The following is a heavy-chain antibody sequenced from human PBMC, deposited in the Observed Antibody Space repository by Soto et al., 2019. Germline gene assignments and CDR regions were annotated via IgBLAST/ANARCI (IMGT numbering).Heavy chain of an antibody. Sequence: EVRLVESGGGLVKPGGSLRLSCAASGFTFSSYSVDWIRQAPGKGLEWVSSISSSGSYIYYADLVKGRFTISRDNAKNSLYLQMNSLSAEDTAMYYCAREPAIYGMDVWGQGTTVTVSS. V-gene: IGHV3-21*01. J-gene: IGHJ6*02. CDR3: AREPAIYGMDV. CDR2: ISSSGSYI. CDR1: GFTFSSYS.